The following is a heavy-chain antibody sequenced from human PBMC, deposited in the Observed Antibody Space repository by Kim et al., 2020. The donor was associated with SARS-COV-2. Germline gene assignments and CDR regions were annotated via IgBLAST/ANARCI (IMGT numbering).Heavy chain of an antibody. J-gene: IGHJ4*02. CDR1: GASFSGYY. CDR3: ARYNSGGEALEY. Sequence: SETLSLTCTVSGASFSGYYWSWIRQPPGKGLEWIGYLYSTGSTKYNPSLKSRVTISLDTSGNQFSLRLNSVTAADTALYYCARYNSGGEALEYWGQGTLVTVSS. V-gene: IGHV4-59*01. CDR2: LYSTGST. D-gene: IGHD2-15*01.